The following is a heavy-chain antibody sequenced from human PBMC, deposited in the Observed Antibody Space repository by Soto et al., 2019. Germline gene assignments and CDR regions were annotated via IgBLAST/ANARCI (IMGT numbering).Heavy chain of an antibody. V-gene: IGHV3-23*01. CDR1: GFTFSSYA. D-gene: IGHD3-22*01. CDR3: AKDPNYYDSSGPLWFDP. J-gene: IGHJ5*02. CDR2: ISGSGGST. Sequence: PGGSLRLSCAASGFTFSSYAMSWVRQAPGKGLEWVSAISGSGGSTYYADSVKGRFTISRDNSKNTLYLQMNSLRAEDTAVYYCAKDPNYYDSSGPLWFDPWGQGTLVTVSS.